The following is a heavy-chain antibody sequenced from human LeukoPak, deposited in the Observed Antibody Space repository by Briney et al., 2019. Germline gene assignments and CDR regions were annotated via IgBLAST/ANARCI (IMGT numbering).Heavy chain of an antibody. D-gene: IGHD3-16*01. Sequence: SETLSLTCTVSGASISSYYWSWIRQPSGKGLEWIGYIYSSGSTDYNPSLKSRVTMSVDTSKNQFSLRLSSVTAADTAVYYCARAGGGSYYYYGMDVWGQGITVTVSS. CDR3: ARAGGGSYYYYGMDV. CDR1: GASISSYY. CDR2: IYSSGST. V-gene: IGHV4-59*01. J-gene: IGHJ6*02.